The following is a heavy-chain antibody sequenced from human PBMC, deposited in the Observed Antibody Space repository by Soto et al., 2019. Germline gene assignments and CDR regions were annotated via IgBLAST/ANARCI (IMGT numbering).Heavy chain of an antibody. Sequence: ASVKVSCKTSGYTFSNYGITWVRQAPGQPLEWLGWISLYSDGTNYAQKFQGRVSMTTDTSTTTAYMELRSLRSDDMAVYYCARVVPGAEAWFGPWGQGTLFTVSS. V-gene: IGHV1-18*03. CDR2: ISLYSDGT. CDR3: ARVVPGAEAWFGP. D-gene: IGHD2-2*01. J-gene: IGHJ5*02. CDR1: GYTFSNYG.